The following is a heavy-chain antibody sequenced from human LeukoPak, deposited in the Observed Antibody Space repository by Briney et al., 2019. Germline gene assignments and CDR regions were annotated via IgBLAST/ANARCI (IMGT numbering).Heavy chain of an antibody. J-gene: IGHJ4*02. Sequence: SETLSLTCAVSGGSISGYYWSWIRQPPGKGLEWIGYIYYSGSTNYNPSLKSRVTISVDTSKNQFSLKLSSVTAADTAVYYCARGIAAAPEDNWGQGNLVTVSS. D-gene: IGHD6-13*01. CDR3: ARGIAAAPEDN. CDR2: IYYSGST. V-gene: IGHV4-59*08. CDR1: GGSISGYY.